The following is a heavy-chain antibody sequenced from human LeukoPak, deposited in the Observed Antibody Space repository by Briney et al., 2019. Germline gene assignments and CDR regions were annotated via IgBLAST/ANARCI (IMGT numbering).Heavy chain of an antibody. D-gene: IGHD2-8*02. CDR1: GGSISSSSYY. J-gene: IGHJ4*02. CDR2: INYSGST. V-gene: IGHV4-39*01. Sequence: SETLSLTCTVSGGSISSSSYYWGWIRRPPGKGLEWIGSINYSGSTYYNPSLRSRVTIFVDTSKNQFSLNLSSVTAADTAVYYCARHSGGVLGHNDYWGQGTLVTVSS. CDR3: ARHSGGVLGHNDY.